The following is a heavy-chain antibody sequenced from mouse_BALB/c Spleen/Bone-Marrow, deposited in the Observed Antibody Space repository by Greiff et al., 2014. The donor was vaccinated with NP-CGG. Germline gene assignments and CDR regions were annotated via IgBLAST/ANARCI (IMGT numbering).Heavy chain of an antibody. Sequence: VQLQQSGPELVKPGASVKISCKASGYSFTGYFMNWVMQSHGKSLEWIGRINPYNGDTFYNQKFKGKATLTVDKSSSTAHMELRSLASEDSAVYYCARYGNYPYFDCWGQGTTLTVSS. CDR2: INPYNGDT. D-gene: IGHD2-10*02. CDR3: ARYGNYPYFDC. CDR1: GYSFTGYF. J-gene: IGHJ2*01. V-gene: IGHV1-20*02.